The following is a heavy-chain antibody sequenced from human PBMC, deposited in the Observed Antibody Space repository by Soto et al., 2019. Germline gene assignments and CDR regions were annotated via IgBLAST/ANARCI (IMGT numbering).Heavy chain of an antibody. J-gene: IGHJ4*02. V-gene: IGHV3-33*05. CDR1: GFTFSSYV. CDR2: TSYDGSNN. CDR3: ARSGTTGGLDF. D-gene: IGHD3-10*01. Sequence: QVQLVESGGGVVQPGTSLRLSCVGSGFTFSSYVIHWVRQAPGKGLAWGALTSYDGSNNFYGHSLKGRFTISRHNSRNTVELPVDRLRFDDTDIYFCARSGTTGGLDFLGQGTLVSVSS.